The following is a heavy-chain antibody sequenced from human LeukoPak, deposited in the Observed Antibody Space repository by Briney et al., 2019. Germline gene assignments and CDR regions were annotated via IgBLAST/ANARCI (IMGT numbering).Heavy chain of an antibody. CDR3: ARYGDIGAFDI. CDR1: GFSLNTSGVG. J-gene: IGHJ3*02. CDR2: IYWDDDK. D-gene: IGHD2-15*01. V-gene: IGHV2-5*02. Sequence: SGPTLVNPTQTLTLTCTFSGFSLNTSGVGVGWIRRPPGKALEWLALIYWDDDKRYSPSLRSRLTITKDTSKNQVVLTMTNMDPVDTATYFCARYGDIGAFDIWGQGTMVTVSS.